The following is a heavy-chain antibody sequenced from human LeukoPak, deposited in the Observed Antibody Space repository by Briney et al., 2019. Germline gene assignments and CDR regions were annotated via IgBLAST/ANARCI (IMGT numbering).Heavy chain of an antibody. V-gene: IGHV1-69*04. J-gene: IGHJ4*02. CDR3: ARGGDGTQGYFDY. CDR2: IIPILGIA. D-gene: IGHD2-8*01. CDR1: GGTFSSYA. Sequence: ASAKVSCKASGGTFSSYAISWVRQAPGQGLEWMGRIIPILGIANYAQKFQGRVTITADKSTSTAYMELSSLRSEDTAVYYCARGGDGTQGYFDYWGQGTLVTVSS.